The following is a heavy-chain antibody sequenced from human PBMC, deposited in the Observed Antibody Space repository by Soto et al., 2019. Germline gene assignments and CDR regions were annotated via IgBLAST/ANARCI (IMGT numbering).Heavy chain of an antibody. CDR3: AKRPPIVD. J-gene: IGHJ4*02. Sequence: EVQLLESGGGLVQPGGSLRLSCAASGFTFSSYAMNWVRQAPGKGLEWVSTISGSGDNTYYADSVKGRFTISRDNSKNTLYLQMNSLRAEDSAVYYCAKRPPIVDWGQGTLVTVSS. CDR2: ISGSGDNT. CDR1: GFTFSSYA. V-gene: IGHV3-23*01. D-gene: IGHD2-15*01.